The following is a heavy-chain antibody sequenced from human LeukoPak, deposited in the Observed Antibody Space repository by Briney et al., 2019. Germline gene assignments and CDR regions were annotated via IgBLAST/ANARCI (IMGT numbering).Heavy chain of an antibody. D-gene: IGHD3-9*01. CDR1: GFTFSSYA. Sequence: GGSLRLPCAASGFTFSSYAMSWVRQAPGKGLEWVSATSGSGGSTYYADSVKGRFTISRDNSKNTLYLQMNSLRAEDTAVYYCAKVWGYDILTGWDIWGQGTMVTVSS. V-gene: IGHV3-23*01. CDR2: TSGSGGST. J-gene: IGHJ3*02. CDR3: AKVWGYDILTGWDI.